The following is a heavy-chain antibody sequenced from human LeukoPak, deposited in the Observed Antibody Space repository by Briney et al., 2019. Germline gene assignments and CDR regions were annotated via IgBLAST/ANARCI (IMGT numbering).Heavy chain of an antibody. J-gene: IGHJ1*01. V-gene: IGHV4-34*01. D-gene: IGHD2-2*01. CDR1: GGSFSGYY. Sequence: PSETLSLTCAVYGGSFSGYYWSWIRQPPGKGLEWIGEINHSGSTNYNPSLKSRVTISVDTSKNQFSLKLSSVTAADTAVYYCARKQYQLLCDGYFQHWGQGTLVTVSS. CDR3: ARKQYQLLCDGYFQH. CDR2: INHSGST.